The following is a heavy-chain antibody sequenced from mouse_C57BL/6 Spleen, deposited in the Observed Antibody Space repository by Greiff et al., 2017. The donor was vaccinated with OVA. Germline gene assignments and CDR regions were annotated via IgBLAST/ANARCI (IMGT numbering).Heavy chain of an antibody. CDR2: INPSSGYT. J-gene: IGHJ4*01. CDR3: ASAFPAMDY. CDR1: GYTFTSYW. V-gene: IGHV1-7*01. Sequence: QVHVKQSGAELAKPGASVKLSCKASGYTFTSYWMHWVKQRPGQGLEWIGYINPSSGYTKYNQKFKDKATLTADKSSSTAYMQLSSLTYEDSAVYYCASAFPAMDYWGQGTSVTVSS.